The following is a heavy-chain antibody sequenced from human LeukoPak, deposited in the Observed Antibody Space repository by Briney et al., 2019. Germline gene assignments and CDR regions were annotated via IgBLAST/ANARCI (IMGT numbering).Heavy chain of an antibody. D-gene: IGHD1-26*01. V-gene: IGHV4-59*08. CDR2: IYYSGST. Sequence: NASETLSLTCTVSGGSISSYYWSWIRQPPGKGLEWIGYIYYSGSTNYNPSLKSRVTISVDTSKNQFSLKLSSVTAADTAVYYCVRGSYPTRVLFDYWGQGTLVTVSS. CDR3: VRGSYPTRVLFDY. J-gene: IGHJ4*02. CDR1: GGSISSYY.